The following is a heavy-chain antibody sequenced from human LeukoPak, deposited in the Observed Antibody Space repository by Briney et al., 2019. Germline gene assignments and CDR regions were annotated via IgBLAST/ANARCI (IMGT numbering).Heavy chain of an antibody. CDR1: GFTFSSYG. D-gene: IGHD2-2*01. J-gene: IGHJ4*02. V-gene: IGHV3-33*01. CDR3: ATYCSTSTCYGVPVFDY. CDR2: TWSDGSNI. Sequence: GRSLRLSCAASGFTFSSYGMHWVRQAPGKGLEWVAATWSDGSNIYYADSVKGRFTISRDNSKSTLYLQMNNLRAEDTAVYYCATYCSTSTCYGVPVFDYWGQGTLVTVSS.